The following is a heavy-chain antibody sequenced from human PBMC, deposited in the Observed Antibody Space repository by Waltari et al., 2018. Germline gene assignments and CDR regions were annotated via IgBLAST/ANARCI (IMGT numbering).Heavy chain of an antibody. CDR3: TLPFYGSGSYFDY. V-gene: IGHV3-48*01. D-gene: IGHD3-10*01. Sequence: EVQLVESGGGLVQPGGSLRLSCAASGFTFSSYSMNWVRQAPGKGLEWVSYISSSSSTIYYADSVKGRFTISRDNAKNSLYLQMNSLRAEDTAVYYCTLPFYGSGSYFDYWGQGTLVTVSS. CDR2: ISSSSSTI. CDR1: GFTFSSYS. J-gene: IGHJ4*02.